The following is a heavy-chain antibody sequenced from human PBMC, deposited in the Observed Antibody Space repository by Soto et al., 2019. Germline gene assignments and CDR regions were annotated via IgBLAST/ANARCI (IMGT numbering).Heavy chain of an antibody. CDR3: ARATVTTRYYYYGMDV. D-gene: IGHD4-4*01. Sequence: SETLSLTCAVSGCSISSSNWWSWVRQPPGKGLEWIGEIYHSGSTNYNPSLKSRVTISVDKSKNQFSLKLSSVTAADTAVYYCARATVTTRYYYYGMDVWGQGTTVTVSS. J-gene: IGHJ6*02. V-gene: IGHV4-4*02. CDR1: GCSISSSNW. CDR2: IYHSGST.